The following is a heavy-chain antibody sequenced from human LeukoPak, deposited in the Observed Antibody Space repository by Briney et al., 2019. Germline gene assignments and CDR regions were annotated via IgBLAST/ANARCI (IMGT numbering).Heavy chain of an antibody. CDR3: ATSTYCSGGSCYSRTFQY. V-gene: IGHV3-74*01. D-gene: IGHD2-15*01. CDR2: INSDETST. CDR1: GFTFSSYW. J-gene: IGHJ4*02. Sequence: PGGSLRLSCAASGFTFSSYWMHWVRQAPGKGLVWVPRINSDETSTSYADSVKGRFTISRDNAQKTLYLQMNSLRAEDTAVYYCATSTYCSGGSCYSRTFQYWGQGTLVTVSS.